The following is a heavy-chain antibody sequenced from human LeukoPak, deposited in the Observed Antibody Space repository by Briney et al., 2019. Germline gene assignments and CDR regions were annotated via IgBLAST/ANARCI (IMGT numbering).Heavy chain of an antibody. CDR1: GYTFTGYY. D-gene: IGHD6-13*01. J-gene: IGHJ4*02. CDR3: ARTKCSSSWYVVY. Sequence: ASVKVSCKASGYTFTGYYMHWVRQAPGQGLEWMGWINPNSGGTNYAQKFQGRVTMTRDTSISTAYMELSRLRSDDTAVYYCARTKCSSSWYVVYWGQGTLVTVSS. CDR2: INPNSGGT. V-gene: IGHV1-2*02.